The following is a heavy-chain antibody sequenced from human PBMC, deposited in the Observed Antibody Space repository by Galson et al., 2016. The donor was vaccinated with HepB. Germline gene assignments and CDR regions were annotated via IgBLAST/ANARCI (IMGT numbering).Heavy chain of an antibody. CDR2: ISAHNGDT. V-gene: IGHV1-18*04. Sequence: SVKVSCKASGYPFTTNGITWVRQAPGQGLEWMGRISAHNGDTNSPQKFQGRVTLTTDTSTRTAYMELRSLKSDDTAVYYCARERERSLDYWGQGTLVTVSS. CDR1: GYPFTTNG. CDR3: ARERERSLDY. J-gene: IGHJ4*02.